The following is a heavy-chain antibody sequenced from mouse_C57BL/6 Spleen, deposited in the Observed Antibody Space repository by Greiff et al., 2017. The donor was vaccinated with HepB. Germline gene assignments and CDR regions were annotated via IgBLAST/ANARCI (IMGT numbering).Heavy chain of an antibody. J-gene: IGHJ3*01. CDR2: IDPANGNT. V-gene: IGHV14-3*01. D-gene: IGHD2-4*01. Sequence: DVKLQESVAELVRPGASVKLSCTASGFNIKNTYMHWVKQRPEQGLEWIGRIDPANGNTKYAPKFQGKATITADTSSNTAYLQLSSLTSEDTAIYYCARDDYDTGAWFAYWGQGTLVTVSA. CDR3: ARDDYDTGAWFAY. CDR1: GFNIKNTY.